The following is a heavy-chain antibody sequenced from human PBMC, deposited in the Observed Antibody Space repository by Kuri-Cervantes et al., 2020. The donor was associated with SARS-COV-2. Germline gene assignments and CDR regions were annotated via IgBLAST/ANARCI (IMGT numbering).Heavy chain of an antibody. D-gene: IGHD5/OR15-5a*01. J-gene: IGHJ4*02. Sequence: GESLKISCAASGFTFSSYSMNWVRQAPGKGLEWVSSISSSSSYIYYADSVKGRFTISRDNAKNSLYLQMNSPRAEDTAVYYCARGGSTISLDYWGQGTLVTVSS. V-gene: IGHV3-21*01. CDR3: ARGGSTISLDY. CDR1: GFTFSSYS. CDR2: ISSSSSYI.